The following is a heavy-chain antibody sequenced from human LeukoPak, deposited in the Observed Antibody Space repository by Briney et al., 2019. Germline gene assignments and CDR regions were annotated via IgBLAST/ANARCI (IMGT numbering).Heavy chain of an antibody. CDR2: IYSGGST. CDR3: ARSPLWFGPNFDY. CDR1: GFTVSSNY. Sequence: GGSPRLSCAASGFTVSSNYMSWVRQAPGKGLEWVSVIYSGGSTYYADSVKGRFTISRDNSKNTLYLQMNSLRAEDTAVYYCARSPLWFGPNFDYWGQGTLVTVSS. V-gene: IGHV3-53*01. J-gene: IGHJ4*02. D-gene: IGHD3-10*01.